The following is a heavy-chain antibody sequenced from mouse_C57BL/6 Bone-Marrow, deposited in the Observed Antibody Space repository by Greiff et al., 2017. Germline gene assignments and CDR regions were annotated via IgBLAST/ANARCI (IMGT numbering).Heavy chain of an antibody. CDR2: IDPENGDT. V-gene: IGHV14-4*01. CDR3: TTKIYYDYDWFAY. J-gene: IGHJ3*01. CDR1: GFNIKDDY. D-gene: IGHD2-4*01. Sequence: QLVESGAELVRPGASVKLSCTASGFNIKDDYMHWVKQRPEQGLEWIGWIDPENGDTEYASKFQGKATITADTSSNTAYLQLSSLTSEDTAVYYCTTKIYYDYDWFAYWGQGILVTVSA.